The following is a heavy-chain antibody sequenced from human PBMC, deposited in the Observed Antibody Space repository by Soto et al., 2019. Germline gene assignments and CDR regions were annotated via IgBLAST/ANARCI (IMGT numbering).Heavy chain of an antibody. D-gene: IGHD1-26*01. Sequence: QVQLQESGPGLVKPSQTLSLTCTVSGGSISSGGYYWSWIRQHPGKGLEWIGYIYYSGSTYYNPSLKSRVTISVDTSKNQFSLKLSSVTAADTAVYYCAREWESSPGPPESAANYFDYWGQGTLVTVSS. CDR2: IYYSGST. CDR3: AREWESSPGPPESAANYFDY. V-gene: IGHV4-31*03. J-gene: IGHJ4*02. CDR1: GGSISSGGYY.